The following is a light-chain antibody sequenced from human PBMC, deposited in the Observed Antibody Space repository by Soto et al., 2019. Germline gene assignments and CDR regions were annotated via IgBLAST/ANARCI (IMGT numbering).Light chain of an antibody. CDR3: QQFNSYPIT. J-gene: IGKJ5*01. V-gene: IGKV1-13*02. CDR1: QGISSA. CDR2: DAS. Sequence: AIQLTQSPSSLSASVGDRVTITCRASQGISSALAWYQQKPGKAPKLLIYDASSLESGVPSRFSGSGSGTDFTLTISSLQPEDFATYCCQQFNSYPITFGQGTRLEIK.